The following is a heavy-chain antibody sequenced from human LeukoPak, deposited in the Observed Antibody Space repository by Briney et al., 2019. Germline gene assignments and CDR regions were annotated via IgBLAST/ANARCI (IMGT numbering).Heavy chain of an antibody. CDR1: GFTFSSYA. J-gene: IGHJ4*02. D-gene: IGHD2-15*01. CDR3: AKEYCSGGNCYSFFDS. Sequence: GGSPRLSCEASGFTFSSYALSWVRQAPGKGLEWVSAISVYGASTYYADSVKGRFTISRDNSKNTLYLQMNSLRAEDTAIYYCAKEYCSGGNCYSFFDSWGQGTLVTVSS. V-gene: IGHV3-23*01. CDR2: ISVYGAST.